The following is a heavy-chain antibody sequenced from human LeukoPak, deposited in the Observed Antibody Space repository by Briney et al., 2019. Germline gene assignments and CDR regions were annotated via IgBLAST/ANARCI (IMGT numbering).Heavy chain of an antibody. CDR2: MNPNSGNT. J-gene: IGHJ4*02. CDR3: ARAARGFCSSISCYTLDS. D-gene: IGHD2-2*02. V-gene: IGHV1-8*01. CDR1: GYTFNSYD. Sequence: GASVKVSCKASGYTFNSYDINWVRQATGQGLEWMGWMNPNSGNTGYAQKFQNRVTMTRNTSINTAYMELDSLRSEDTAVYYCARAARGFCSSISCYTLDSWGQGTLVTVSS.